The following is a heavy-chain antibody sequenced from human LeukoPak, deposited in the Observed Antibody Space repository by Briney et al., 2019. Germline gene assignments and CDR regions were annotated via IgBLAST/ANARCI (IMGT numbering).Heavy chain of an antibody. CDR2: IGSTGGT. CDR3: ARGLPGVLDS. D-gene: IGHD3-10*01. Sequence: GGSLRLSCAASGFTFSSYDMHWVRQATGKGLEWVSSIGSTGGTYYPGSVKGRFTISRENAKNSLYLQMNSLRAGDTAVYYCARGLPGVLDSWGQGTLVTVSS. V-gene: IGHV3-13*04. CDR1: GFTFSSYD. J-gene: IGHJ5*01.